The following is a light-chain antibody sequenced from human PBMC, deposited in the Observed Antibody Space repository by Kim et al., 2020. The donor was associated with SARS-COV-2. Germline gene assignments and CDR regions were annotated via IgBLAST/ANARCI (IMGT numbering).Light chain of an antibody. Sequence: DIQMTQSPSSLSASVGDRVTITCRASQSINSYLNWYQQKPGKAPKLLIYSASSLQSGVPSRFSGSGSGTDFTLTISSLQPEHFVTYYCTLSYSTPRRTLCGGTKVDIK. CDR1: QSINSY. CDR3: TLSYSTPRRT. CDR2: SAS. V-gene: IGKV1-39*01. J-gene: IGKJ4*01.